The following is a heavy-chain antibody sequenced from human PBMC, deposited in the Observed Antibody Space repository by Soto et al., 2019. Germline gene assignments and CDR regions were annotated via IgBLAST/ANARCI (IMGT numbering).Heavy chain of an antibody. CDR3: ARRSSGWYFDY. J-gene: IGHJ4*02. CDR1: GFTFSSYA. Sequence: EVPLLESGGGLVQPGGSLRLSCAASGFTFSSYAMSWVRQAPGKGLEWVSAISGSGGSTYYADSVKGRFTSSRDNSQTTLYLQMNSLRAEDTGVYYWARRSSGWYFDYWGQGTLVTVSS. D-gene: IGHD6-19*01. V-gene: IGHV3-23*01. CDR2: ISGSGGST.